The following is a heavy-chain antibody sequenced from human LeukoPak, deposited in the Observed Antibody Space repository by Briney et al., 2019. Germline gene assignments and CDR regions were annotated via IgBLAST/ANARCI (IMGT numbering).Heavy chain of an antibody. Sequence: ASVKVSCKASGYTFTSYDINWVRQATGQGLEWMGWMNPNSGNTGYAQKFQGRVTITRNTSISTAYMELSSLRSEDTAVYYCASAPRYCSSTSCYTDWFDPWGQGTLVTVSS. D-gene: IGHD2-2*02. J-gene: IGHJ5*02. CDR1: GYTFTSYD. CDR2: MNPNSGNT. CDR3: ASAPRYCSSTSCYTDWFDP. V-gene: IGHV1-8*03.